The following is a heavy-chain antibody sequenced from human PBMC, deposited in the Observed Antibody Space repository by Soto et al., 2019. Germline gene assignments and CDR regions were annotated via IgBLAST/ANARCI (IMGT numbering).Heavy chain of an antibody. J-gene: IGHJ3*02. CDR1: VRTFSSYS. CDR2: TIPIFGTA. V-gene: IGHV1-69*13. CDR3: ARGGRDGYIRSDFDI. Sequence: SAVKFSCKASVRTFSSYSIIWVRQGPGQWLEWMRGTIPIFGTANYAQKFQGRVTITPDESTSTAYMELSSLRSEETAVYYCARGGRDGYIRSDFDIWGKGTMVAVSS. D-gene: IGHD5-12*01.